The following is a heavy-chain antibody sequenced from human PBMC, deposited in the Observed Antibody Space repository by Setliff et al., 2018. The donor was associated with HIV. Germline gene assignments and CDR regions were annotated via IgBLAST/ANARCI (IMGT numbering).Heavy chain of an antibody. D-gene: IGHD2-15*01. CDR3: ARGPEEGDCSGGSCFGNFDP. CDR2: IIPILGVA. J-gene: IGHJ5*02. V-gene: IGHV1-69*10. Sequence: SVKVSCKASGGTFNTYVISWLRQAPGQGLEWMGGIIPILGVANYAQKFQGRLTITADKSTNTAYMELSSLKSDDTAVYYCARGPEEGDCSGGSCFGNFDPWGQGTLVTVSS. CDR1: GGTFNTYV.